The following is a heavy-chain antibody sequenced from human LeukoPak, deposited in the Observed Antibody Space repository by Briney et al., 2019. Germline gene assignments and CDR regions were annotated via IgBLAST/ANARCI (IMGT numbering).Heavy chain of an antibody. V-gene: IGHV3-23*01. CDR2: ISGSGGST. D-gene: IGHD3-10*01. J-gene: IGHJ4*02. Sequence: PGGSLRLSCAASGFTFSNAWMSWVRQAPGKGLEWVSAISGSGGSTYYADSVKGRFTISRDNSKNTLYLQMNSLRAEDTAVYYCAKDRLLWFGELLSHFDYWGQGTLVTVSS. CDR3: AKDRLLWFGELLSHFDY. CDR1: GFTFSNAW.